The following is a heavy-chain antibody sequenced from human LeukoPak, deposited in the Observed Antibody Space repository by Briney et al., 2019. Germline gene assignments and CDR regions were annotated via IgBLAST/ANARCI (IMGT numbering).Heavy chain of an antibody. D-gene: IGHD2-2*01. V-gene: IGHV3-74*01. CDR1: GFTFSNYW. CDR3: AKARYCDSTTCRYYGMDV. CDR2: INSDGIST. J-gene: IGHJ6*02. Sequence: GRSLRLSCAASGFTFSNYWMHWVRQAPGKGLGWVSHINSDGISTSYVDSVKGRFTISRDNAKNTLYLQMNSLRAEDTAVYYCAKARYCDSTTCRYYGMDVWGQGTTVTVSS.